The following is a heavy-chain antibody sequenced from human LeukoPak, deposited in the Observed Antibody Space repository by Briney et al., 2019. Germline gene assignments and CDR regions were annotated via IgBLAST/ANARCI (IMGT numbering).Heavy chain of an antibody. V-gene: IGHV3-64*01. CDR3: VRVGNYREFDY. D-gene: IGHD1-7*01. Sequence: PGGSLRLSCAASGFTFSNYALHWVRQAPGKGLEYVSAIGSNGDATFYANSVKGRFTISRDNSKNTLYLQMGSLRAEDMAVYYCVRVGNYREFDYWGQGTLVTVSS. CDR1: GFTFSNYA. J-gene: IGHJ4*02. CDR2: IGSNGDAT.